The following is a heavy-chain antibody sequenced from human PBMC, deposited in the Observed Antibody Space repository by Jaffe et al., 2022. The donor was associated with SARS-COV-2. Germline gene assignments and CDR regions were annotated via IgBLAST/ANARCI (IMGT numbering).Heavy chain of an antibody. CDR1: GYSFRSFY. V-gene: IGHV5-10-1*03. CDR2: IDPSDSYT. J-gene: IGHJ5*02. Sequence: EVQLVQSGAEVKKPGESLRISCQGSGYSFRSFYISWVRQMPGKGLEWMGRIDPSDSYTNYSPSFQGHVTISADKSISTAFLQWSSLKTSDTAMYYCARQTQDSSPSWLDPWGQGTLVTVSS. CDR3: ARQTQDSSPSWLDP. D-gene: IGHD6-13*01.